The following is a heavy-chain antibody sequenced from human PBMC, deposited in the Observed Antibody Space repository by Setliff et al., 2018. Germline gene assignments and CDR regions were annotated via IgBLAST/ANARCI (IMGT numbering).Heavy chain of an antibody. CDR2: ISPHTGNT. V-gene: IGHV1-2*02. J-gene: IGHJ4*02. D-gene: IGHD1-20*01. CDR3: ARRAFIETITGYCFDL. Sequence: ASVKVSCKASGYDFPGYYLHWVRQAPGKGLEWMGWISPHTGNTQYAQKFQGRVTMTRDTSISTAYMELSSLRSNDTAFYYCARRAFIETITGYCFDLWGQGTQVTVSS. CDR1: GYDFPGYY.